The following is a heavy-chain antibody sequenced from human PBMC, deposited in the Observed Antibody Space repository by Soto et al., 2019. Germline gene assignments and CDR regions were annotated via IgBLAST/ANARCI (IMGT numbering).Heavy chain of an antibody. CDR2: ISAYNGNT. CDR1: GYTFTSYG. V-gene: IGHV1-18*01. D-gene: IGHD2-15*01. Sequence: ASVKVSCKASGYTFTSYGISWVRQAPGQGLEWMGWISAYNGNTNYAQKLQGRVTMTTDTSTSTAYMELRSLRSDDTAVYYCARAGYCSGGSCHNDAFDIWGQGTMVTVS. CDR3: ARAGYCSGGSCHNDAFDI. J-gene: IGHJ3*02.